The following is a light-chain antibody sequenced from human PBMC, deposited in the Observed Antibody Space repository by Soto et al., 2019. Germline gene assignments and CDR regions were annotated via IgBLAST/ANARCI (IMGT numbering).Light chain of an antibody. CDR2: GAS. V-gene: IGKV3-20*01. CDR3: QQFGSSPWT. J-gene: IGKJ1*01. Sequence: ENVLTQSPGTLSLSPGERATLSCRASQSVSSSYLTWYQQKPGQAPRLLIYGASSRATGIPDRFSGSGSGKDFTLTISRMEPEDFAVYYCQQFGSSPWTFGQGTKVEIK. CDR1: QSVSSSY.